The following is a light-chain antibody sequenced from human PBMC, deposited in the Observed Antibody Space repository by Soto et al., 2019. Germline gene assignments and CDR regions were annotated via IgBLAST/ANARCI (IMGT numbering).Light chain of an antibody. CDR3: EHYNSYSPWT. J-gene: IGKJ1*01. CDR1: QSISKW. V-gene: IGKV1-5*01. Sequence: DIQMTQSPSTLSASVGDRVTITCRASQSISKWLAWSQQKPGKAPNLLIYDAFSLGSVVSSRFSGSGSGTEFTLSISSLHADDFATSFCEHYNSYSPWTFRQGSKVVI. CDR2: DAF.